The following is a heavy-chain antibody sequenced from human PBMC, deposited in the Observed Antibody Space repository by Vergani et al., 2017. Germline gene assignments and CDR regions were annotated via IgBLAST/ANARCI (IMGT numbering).Heavy chain of an antibody. V-gene: IGHV3-30*18. CDR3: AKALLWFGELPSPNWFDP. J-gene: IGHJ5*02. CDR2: ISYDGSNK. D-gene: IGHD3-10*01. Sequence: QVQLVESGGGVVQPGRSLRLSCAASGFTFSSYGMHWVRQAPGKGLEWVAVISYDGSNKHYADSVKGRFTISRDNSKNTLYLQMNSLRAEDTAVYYCAKALLWFGELPSPNWFDPWGQGSLVTVSS. CDR1: GFTFSSYG.